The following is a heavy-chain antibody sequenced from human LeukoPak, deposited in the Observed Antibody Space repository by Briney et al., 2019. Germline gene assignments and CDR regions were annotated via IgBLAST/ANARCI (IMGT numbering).Heavy chain of an antibody. V-gene: IGHV1-69*05. D-gene: IGHD3-22*01. Sequence: ASVKVSCMASGGTFSSYAISWVRQAPGQGREWMGGIIPIFGTANYAQKFQGRVTITTDESTSTAYLELSSLRSEDTAVYYCAIRSSSGYYYVREYFQHWGQGTLVTVSS. CDR2: IIPIFGTA. J-gene: IGHJ1*01. CDR1: GGTFSSYA. CDR3: AIRSSSGYYYVREYFQH.